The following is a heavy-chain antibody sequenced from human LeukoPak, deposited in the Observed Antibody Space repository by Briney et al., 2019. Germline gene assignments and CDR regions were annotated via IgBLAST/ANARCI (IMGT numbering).Heavy chain of an antibody. CDR1: GGTFSSYA. CDR3: AQSIVGARYYFDY. CDR2: IIPIFGTA. V-gene: IGHV1-69*13. J-gene: IGHJ4*02. D-gene: IGHD1-26*01. Sequence: SVKVSCKASGGTFSSYAISWVRQAPGQGLEWMGGIIPIFGTANYAQKFQGRVTITADESTSTAYKELSSLRSEDTAVYYCAQSIVGARYYFDYWGQGTLVTVSS.